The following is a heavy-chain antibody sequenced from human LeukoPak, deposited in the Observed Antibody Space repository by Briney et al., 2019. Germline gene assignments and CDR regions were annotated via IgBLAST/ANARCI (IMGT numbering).Heavy chain of an antibody. CDR3: ARGSVVVTAPDAFDI. Sequence: ASVKVSCKASGYTFTGYYMHWVRQAPGQGLEWMGWINPNSGGTNYAQKFQGRVTMTRDTSISTAYMELSRLRSDDTAVYYCARGSVVVTAPDAFDIWGQGTMVTVSS. CDR2: INPNSGGT. CDR1: GYTFTGYY. V-gene: IGHV1-2*02. D-gene: IGHD2-21*02. J-gene: IGHJ3*02.